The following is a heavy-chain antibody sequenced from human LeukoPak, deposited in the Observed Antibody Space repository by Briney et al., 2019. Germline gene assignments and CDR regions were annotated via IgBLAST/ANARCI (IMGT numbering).Heavy chain of an antibody. J-gene: IGHJ3*02. Sequence: ASVKVSCKASGGTFSSYAISWVRQAPGQGLEWMGGIIPIFGTANYAQKFQGRVTITADESTSTAYMELSSLGSEDTAVYYCARVGYCSSTSCYLWMGAFDIWGQGTMVTVSS. D-gene: IGHD2-2*01. CDR3: ARVGYCSSTSCYLWMGAFDI. CDR1: GGTFSSYA. V-gene: IGHV1-69*13. CDR2: IIPIFGTA.